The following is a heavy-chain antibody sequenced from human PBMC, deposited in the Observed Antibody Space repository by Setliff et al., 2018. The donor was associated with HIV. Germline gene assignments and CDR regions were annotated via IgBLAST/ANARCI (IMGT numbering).Heavy chain of an antibody. D-gene: IGHD3-3*01. Sequence: NPSETLSLTCTVSGGSISSYYWSWIRQPPGKGLEWIGYIYYSGSTNYNPSLKSRVTISVDTSKNQFSLKLSSVTAADTAVYYCARGVGEYYNFWSGYPAWYFDLWGRGTLVTVSS. J-gene: IGHJ2*01. V-gene: IGHV4-59*01. CDR2: IYYSGST. CDR3: ARGVGEYYNFWSGYPAWYFDL. CDR1: GGSISSYY.